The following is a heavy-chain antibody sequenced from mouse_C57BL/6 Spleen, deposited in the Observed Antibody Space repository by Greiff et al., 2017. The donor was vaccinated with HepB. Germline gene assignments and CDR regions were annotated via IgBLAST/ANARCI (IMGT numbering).Heavy chain of an antibody. Sequence: EVMLVESGGGLVKPGGSLKLSCAASGFTFSDYGMHWVRQAPEKGLEWVAYISSGSSTIYYADTVKGRFTISRDNAKNTLFLQMTSLRSEDTAMYYCARGEYAAWFAYWGQGTLVTVSA. V-gene: IGHV5-17*01. CDR1: GFTFSDYG. CDR2: ISSGSSTI. CDR3: ARGEYAAWFAY. D-gene: IGHD5-2*01. J-gene: IGHJ3*01.